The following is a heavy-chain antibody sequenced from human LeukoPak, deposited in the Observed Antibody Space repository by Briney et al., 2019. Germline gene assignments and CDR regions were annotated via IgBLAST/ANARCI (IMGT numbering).Heavy chain of an antibody. D-gene: IGHD3-22*01. J-gene: IGHJ4*02. Sequence: GGSLRLSCAASGFTFSSYWMHWVRQAPGKGLVWVSRINSDGSSTSYADSVKGRFTISRDNAENSLYLQMNSLRAEDTAVYYCARYYDSSGYYDSFDYWGQGTLVTVSS. CDR1: GFTFSSYW. V-gene: IGHV3-74*01. CDR3: ARYYDSSGYYDSFDY. CDR2: INSDGSST.